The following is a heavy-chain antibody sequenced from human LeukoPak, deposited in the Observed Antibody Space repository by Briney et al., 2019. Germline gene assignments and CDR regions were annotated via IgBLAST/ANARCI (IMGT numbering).Heavy chain of an antibody. V-gene: IGHV3-74*01. CDR2: ISTDGRTT. Sequence: GSLRLSCSASGFTFSRYWMHWVRQAPGKGLVWVSHISTDGRTTHYADSVKGRFTVSRDNVKNSLYLQMNSLRAEDTAVYYCARGNSAYDYWGQGTLVTVSS. D-gene: IGHD5-12*01. CDR3: ARGNSAYDY. CDR1: GFTFSRYW. J-gene: IGHJ4*02.